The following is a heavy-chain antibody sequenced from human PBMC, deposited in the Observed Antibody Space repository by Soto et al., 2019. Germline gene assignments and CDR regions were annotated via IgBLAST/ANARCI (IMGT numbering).Heavy chain of an antibody. Sequence: ASVKVSCKASGYTFTRYTMHWVRQAPGHRLEWMGWINPDNGNTKSSQKFQDRVIITRDTSASTAYMDLSSLRSEDTAVYYCARGIATGQLDPWGQGTLVTVSS. CDR1: GYTFTRYT. D-gene: IGHD2-15*01. CDR3: ARGIATGQLDP. J-gene: IGHJ5*02. V-gene: IGHV1-3*01. CDR2: INPDNGNT.